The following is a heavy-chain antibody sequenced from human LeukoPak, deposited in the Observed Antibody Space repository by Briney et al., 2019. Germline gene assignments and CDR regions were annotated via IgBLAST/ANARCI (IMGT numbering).Heavy chain of an antibody. V-gene: IGHV3-7*01. CDR1: GFSFGSYW. CDR3: AYTNHLTY. J-gene: IGHJ4*02. D-gene: IGHD3-16*01. CDR2: IKYDGSEE. Sequence: GGSLRLSCVASGFSFGSYWMAWVRQAPGQGLEWVANIKYDGSEEYYADSVKGRFTISRDNAKNSLSLQMNYVRAGDTAIYYCAYTNHLTYWGQGTLVTVSS.